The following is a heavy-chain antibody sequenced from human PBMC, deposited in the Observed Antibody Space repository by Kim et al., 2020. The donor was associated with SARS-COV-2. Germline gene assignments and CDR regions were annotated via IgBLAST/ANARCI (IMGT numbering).Heavy chain of an antibody. Sequence: SETLSLTCTVSGGSIDNNAYYWGWLRQPPGGGLEWIGSFNYSGNSYYNPSLKSRLTASGDTTKNQFSLTLTTVTAADPAVFYCTTHGGHFANGGQGDLVT. CDR2: FNYSGNS. J-gene: IGHJ4*02. CDR1: GGSIDNNAYY. CDR3: TTHGGHFAN. V-gene: IGHV4-39*01. D-gene: IGHD3-16*01.